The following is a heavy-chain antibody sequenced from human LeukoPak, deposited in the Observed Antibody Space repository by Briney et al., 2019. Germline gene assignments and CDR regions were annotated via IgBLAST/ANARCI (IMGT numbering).Heavy chain of an antibody. CDR3: ARAPGVLLWFGELSPTDY. V-gene: IGHV1-18*01. Sequence: ASVKVSCKASGYTFTSYGISWVRQAPGQGLEWMGWISAYNGNTNYAQKLQGRVTMTTGTSTSTAYMELRSLRSDDTAVYYCARAPGVLLWFGELSPTDYWGQGTLATVSS. CDR2: ISAYNGNT. J-gene: IGHJ4*02. D-gene: IGHD3-10*01. CDR1: GYTFTSYG.